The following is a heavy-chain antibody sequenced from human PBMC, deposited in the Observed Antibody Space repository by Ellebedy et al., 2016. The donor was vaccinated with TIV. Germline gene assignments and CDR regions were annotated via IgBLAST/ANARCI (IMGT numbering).Heavy chain of an antibody. CDR3: ASEGGNSLYYFDY. CDR1: GGSFSGYY. J-gene: IGHJ4*02. D-gene: IGHD4-23*01. CDR2: INHSGST. Sequence: MPSETLSLTCAVYGGSFSGYYWSWIRQPPGKGLEWIGEINHSGSTNYNPSLKSRVTISVDTSKNQFSLKLSSVTAADTAVYYCASEGGNSLYYFDYWGQGTLVTVSS. V-gene: IGHV4-34*01.